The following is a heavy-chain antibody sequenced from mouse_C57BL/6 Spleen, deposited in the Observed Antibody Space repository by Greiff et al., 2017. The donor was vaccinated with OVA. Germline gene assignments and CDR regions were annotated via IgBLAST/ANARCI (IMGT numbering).Heavy chain of an antibody. CDR3: TTGEGSDD. J-gene: IGHJ2*01. CDR2: IDPENGDT. Sequence: EVQLQQSGAELVRPGASVKLSCTASGFNIKDDYMHWVKQRPEQGLEWIGWIDPENGDTEYASKFQGKATITADTSSNTAYLQLSSLTSEDTAVYYCTTGEGSDDWGQGTTLTVSS. V-gene: IGHV14-4*01. CDR1: GFNIKDDY.